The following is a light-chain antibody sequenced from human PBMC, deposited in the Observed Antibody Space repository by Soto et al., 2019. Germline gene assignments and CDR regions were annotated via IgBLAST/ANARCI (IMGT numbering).Light chain of an antibody. J-gene: IGKJ1*01. CDR1: QSVSSY. V-gene: IGKV3-11*01. CDR3: QQSGNRQST. CDR2: HTS. Sequence: EIVLTQSPATLSLSPGERATLSCRASQSVSSYLDWYQHKPGPAPRLLIYHTSNRATGRPARFSGSGSATDFTLTISGLESEDFAVYYCQQSGNRQSTFGRGNKIEIK.